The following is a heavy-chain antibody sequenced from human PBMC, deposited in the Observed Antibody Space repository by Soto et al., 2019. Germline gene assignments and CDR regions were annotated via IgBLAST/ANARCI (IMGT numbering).Heavy chain of an antibody. CDR1: GFTFSSYA. CDR3: AKLANEYYYDSSGYYYFDY. D-gene: IGHD3-22*01. J-gene: IGHJ4*02. Sequence: PGGSLRLSCAASGFTFSSYAMSWVRQAPGKGLEWVSAISGSGGSTYYADSVKGRFTISRDNSKNTLYLQMNSLRAEDTAVYYCAKLANEYYYDSSGYYYFDYWGQGTLVTVSS. CDR2: ISGSGGST. V-gene: IGHV3-23*01.